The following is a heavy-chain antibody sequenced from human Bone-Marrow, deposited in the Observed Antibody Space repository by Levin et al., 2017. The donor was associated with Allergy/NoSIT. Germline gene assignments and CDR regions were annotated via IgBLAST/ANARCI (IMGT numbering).Heavy chain of an antibody. D-gene: IGHD1-26*01. CDR3: ARDPRGIPDTTFEY. Sequence: GESLKISCKASGHTFTIYYIHWVRQAPGQGLEWMGIINPSEDRTDYAQKFQGRVTMTRDTSTSTVYMELSSLRSEDTAVYFCARDPRGIPDTTFEYWGQGTLVTVSS. CDR1: GHTFTIYY. V-gene: IGHV1-46*01. CDR2: INPSEDRT. J-gene: IGHJ4*02.